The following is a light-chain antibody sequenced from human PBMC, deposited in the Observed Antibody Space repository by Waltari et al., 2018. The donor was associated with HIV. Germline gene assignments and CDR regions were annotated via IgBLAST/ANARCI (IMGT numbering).Light chain of an antibody. CDR3: QQYYTTPFT. Sequence: DIVMTQSPDSLAVSLGERATINCQSSQSVLYSSNNNNKLAWYQQKPGQPPQLLIYWASTRESGVPDRFSGSGSGTEFTLTISSLQAEDVAVYYCQQYYTTPFTFGPGTTVDIK. V-gene: IGKV4-1*01. J-gene: IGKJ3*01. CDR1: QSVLYSSNNNNK. CDR2: WAS.